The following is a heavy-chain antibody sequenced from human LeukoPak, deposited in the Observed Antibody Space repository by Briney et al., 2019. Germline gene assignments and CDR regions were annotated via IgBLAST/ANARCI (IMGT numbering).Heavy chain of an antibody. D-gene: IGHD5-12*01. CDR1: GGSISSYY. V-gene: IGHV4-59*08. Sequence: SETLSLTCTVSGGSISSYYWSWIRQPPGKGLEWIGYIYYSGSTNYNPSLKSRVTISVDTSKNQFSLKLSSVTAADTAVYYCSRHHGGFDPFDSWGQGSLVTVSS. CDR3: SRHHGGFDPFDS. CDR2: IYYSGST. J-gene: IGHJ4*02.